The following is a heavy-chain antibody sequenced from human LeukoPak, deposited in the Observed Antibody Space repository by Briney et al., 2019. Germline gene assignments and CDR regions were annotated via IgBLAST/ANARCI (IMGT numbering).Heavy chain of an antibody. CDR2: ISYDGSNK. V-gene: IGHV3-30*04. CDR1: GFTFSSYA. D-gene: IGHD3-3*01. CDR3: AKGGSGYYYFDY. Sequence: PGRSPRLSCAASGFTFSSYAMHWVRQAPGKGLEWVAVISYDGSNKYYADSVKGRFTISRDNSKNTLYLQMNSLRAEDTAVYYCAKGGSGYYYFDYWGQGTLVTVSS. J-gene: IGHJ4*02.